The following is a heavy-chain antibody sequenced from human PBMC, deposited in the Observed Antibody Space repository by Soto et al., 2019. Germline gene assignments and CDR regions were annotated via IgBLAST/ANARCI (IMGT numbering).Heavy chain of an antibody. CDR2: IYYSGST. Sequence: LSLTCTVSGGSISSYYWSWIRQPPGKGLEWIGYIYYSGSTNYNPSLKSRVTISVDTSKNQFSLKLSSVTAADTAVYYCARGKLQTRQAVAGRIPFDYWGQGTLVTAPQ. V-gene: IGHV4-59*01. J-gene: IGHJ4*02. CDR1: GGSISSYY. D-gene: IGHD6-19*01. CDR3: ARGKLQTRQAVAGRIPFDY.